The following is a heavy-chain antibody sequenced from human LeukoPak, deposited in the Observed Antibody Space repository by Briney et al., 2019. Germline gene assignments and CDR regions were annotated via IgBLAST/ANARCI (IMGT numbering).Heavy chain of an antibody. CDR2: IIPIFGTA. J-gene: IGHJ3*02. CDR3: ARDIRRYDSSGFDAFDI. Sequence: SVKVSCRASGGTFSSYAISWVRQAPGQGLEWMGGIIPIFGTANYAQKFQGRVTITTDESTSTAYMELSSLRSEDTAVYYCARDIRRYDSSGFDAFDIWGQGTMVTVSS. V-gene: IGHV1-69*05. CDR1: GGTFSSYA. D-gene: IGHD3-22*01.